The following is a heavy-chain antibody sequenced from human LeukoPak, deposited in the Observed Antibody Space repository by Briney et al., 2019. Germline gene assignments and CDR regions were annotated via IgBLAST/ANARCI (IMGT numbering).Heavy chain of an antibody. Sequence: SQTLSLTCTVSGGSFSSGSHYWSWIRQPAGKGLEWIGRIYTSWSTNCNPSLKSRVSISIDTSKNQFSLKLSSVTAADTAVYYCARGVGSSSRVRYSYMDVWGKGTTVTVSS. V-gene: IGHV4-61*02. CDR1: GGSFSSGSHY. CDR2: IYTSWST. J-gene: IGHJ6*03. CDR3: ARGVGSSSRVRYSYMDV. D-gene: IGHD2-2*01.